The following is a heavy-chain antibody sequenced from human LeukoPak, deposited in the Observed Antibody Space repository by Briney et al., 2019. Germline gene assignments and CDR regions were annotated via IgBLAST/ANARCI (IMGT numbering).Heavy chain of an antibody. J-gene: IGHJ4*02. CDR3: AKDMRYYGSGSCYSTFDY. CDR2: ISWNSGSI. Sequence: GGSLRLSCAASGFTFDDYAMHWVRQAPGKGLEWVSGISWNSGSIGYADSVKGRFTISRDNAKNSLYLQMNSLRAEDTALYYCAKDMRYYGSGSCYSTFDYWGQGTLVTVSS. V-gene: IGHV3-9*01. D-gene: IGHD3-10*01. CDR1: GFTFDDYA.